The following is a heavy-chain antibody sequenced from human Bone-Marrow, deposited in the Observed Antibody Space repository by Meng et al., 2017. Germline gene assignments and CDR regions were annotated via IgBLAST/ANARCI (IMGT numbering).Heavy chain of an antibody. Sequence: SETLSLTCTVSGGSISSYYWSWIRQPPGKGLEWIGYIYYSGSTNYNPSLKSRVTISVDTSKNQFSLKLSSVTAADTAVYYCATSRDGYGFGYWGQGTQVTVSS. CDR1: GGSISSYY. J-gene: IGHJ4*02. CDR3: ATSRDGYGFGY. D-gene: IGHD5-24*01. CDR2: IYYSGST. V-gene: IGHV4-59*01.